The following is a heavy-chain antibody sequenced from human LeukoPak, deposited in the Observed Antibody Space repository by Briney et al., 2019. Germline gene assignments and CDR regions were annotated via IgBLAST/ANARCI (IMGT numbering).Heavy chain of an antibody. D-gene: IGHD3-3*01. V-gene: IGHV3-7*01. CDR2: IKQDGSEK. J-gene: IGHJ4*02. Sequence: GGSLRLSCAASGFTFTTYWMSWVRQAPGKGLEWVANIKQDGSEKYYVDSVKGRFTISRDNAKKSQYLQMNSLRAEDTAVYYCASSGIFDDFWSGYYGFDYWGQGTLVTVSS. CDR1: GFTFTTYW. CDR3: ASSGIFDDFWSGYYGFDY.